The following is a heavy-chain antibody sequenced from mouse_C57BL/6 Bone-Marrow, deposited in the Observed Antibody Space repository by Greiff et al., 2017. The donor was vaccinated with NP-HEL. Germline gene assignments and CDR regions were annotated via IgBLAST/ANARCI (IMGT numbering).Heavy chain of an antibody. CDR1: GFTFSDYY. J-gene: IGHJ3*01. D-gene: IGHD2-5*01. Sequence: EVKLVESGGGLVQPGGSLKLSCAASGFTFSDYYMYWVRQTPEKRLEWVAYISNGGGSTYYPDTVKGRFTISRDNAKNTLYLQMSRLKSEDTAMYYCATPATIVTPLFAYWGQGTLVTVSA. CDR2: ISNGGGST. V-gene: IGHV5-12*01. CDR3: ATPATIVTPLFAY.